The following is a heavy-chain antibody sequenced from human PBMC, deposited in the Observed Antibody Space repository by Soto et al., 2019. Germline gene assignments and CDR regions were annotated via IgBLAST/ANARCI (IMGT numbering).Heavy chain of an antibody. Sequence: PSETLSLTCSVSGGSMSSGGYYWSWIRQHPGRGLEWIGYIYYSGSTYYTPSLKSRLSISLDTSKKQLSLKLSSVTAADTAVYYCARLYRDCVSANCYNFDSWGQGTLVTVSS. D-gene: IGHD2-2*02. CDR3: ARLYRDCVSANCYNFDS. CDR2: IYYSGST. J-gene: IGHJ4*02. CDR1: GGSMSSGGYY. V-gene: IGHV4-31*03.